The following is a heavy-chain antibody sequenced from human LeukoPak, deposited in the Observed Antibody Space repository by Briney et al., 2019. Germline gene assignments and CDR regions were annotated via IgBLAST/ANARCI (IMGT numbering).Heavy chain of an antibody. D-gene: IGHD3-10*01. CDR1: GGSFSGYY. V-gene: IGHV4-59*01. J-gene: IGHJ4*02. CDR3: ARERYYGSGSYLEIDY. Sequence: PSETLSLTCAVYGGSFSGYYWSWIRQPPGKGLEWIGYIYYSGSTNYNPSLKSRVTISIDTSKNQFSLKLSSVTAADTAVYYCARERYYGSGSYLEIDYWGQGTLVTVSS. CDR2: IYYSGST.